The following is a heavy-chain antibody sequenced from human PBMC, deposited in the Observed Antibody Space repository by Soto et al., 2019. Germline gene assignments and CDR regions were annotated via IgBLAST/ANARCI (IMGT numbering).Heavy chain of an antibody. Sequence: PVGSLRLSCASSVFTFSSYWMHCVRQSPGKWLVWVSRINSDGSSAVYADSVKGRFTISRDNAKNTLYLQMNSLRAEDKGGYYCARDTANIGWYEYWGQGTVVIVSS. CDR2: INSDGSSA. J-gene: IGHJ4*02. CDR3: ARDTANIGWYEY. D-gene: IGHD6-19*01. CDR1: VFTFSSYW. V-gene: IGHV3-74*01.